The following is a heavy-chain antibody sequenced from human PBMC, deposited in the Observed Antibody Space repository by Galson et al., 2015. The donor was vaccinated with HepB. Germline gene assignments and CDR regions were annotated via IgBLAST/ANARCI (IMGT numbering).Heavy chain of an antibody. CDR3: ARGRASGGSSRPYYFDY. J-gene: IGHJ4*02. D-gene: IGHD2-15*01. CDR2: INHSGST. V-gene: IGHV4-34*01. CDR1: GGSFSGYY. Sequence: TLSLTCAVYGGSFSGYYWSWIRQPPGKGLEWIGEINHSGSTNYNPSLKSRVTISVGTSKNQFSLKLSSVTAADTAVYYCARGRASGGSSRPYYFDYWGQGTLVTVSS.